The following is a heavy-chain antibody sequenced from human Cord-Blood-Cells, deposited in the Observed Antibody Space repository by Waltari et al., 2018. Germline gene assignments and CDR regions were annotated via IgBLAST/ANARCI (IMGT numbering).Heavy chain of an antibody. CDR3: ARDPLGAAADY. CDR2: IKAGNGNT. Sequence: QVQLVQSGAEVKKPGASVKVSCKASGSTFTSSAMHWLRQARGQRLEWMGWIKAGNGNTKYPQKFQGRVTITRDTSASRAYMEVSRQRSEDTAVYYCARDPLGAAADYWGQGTLVTVSS. V-gene: IGHV1-3*01. CDR1: GSTFTSSA. D-gene: IGHD6-13*01. J-gene: IGHJ4*02.